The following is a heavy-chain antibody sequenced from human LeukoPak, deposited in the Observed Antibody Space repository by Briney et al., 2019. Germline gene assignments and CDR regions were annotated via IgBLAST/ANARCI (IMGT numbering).Heavy chain of an antibody. CDR3: ASLLSFNMPRRSGFDY. CDR2: IYTSGSS. D-gene: IGHD3-3*02. J-gene: IGHJ4*02. V-gene: IGHV4-4*08. Sequence: SETLSLTCTVSGGSISSYYWSWIRQPPGKGLEWIGSIYTSGSSNNNPSLKSRVTISVETYRKQFAVRLTSVTAADTAVYYCASLLSFNMPRRSGFDYWGQGIFVTVSS. CDR1: GGSISSYY.